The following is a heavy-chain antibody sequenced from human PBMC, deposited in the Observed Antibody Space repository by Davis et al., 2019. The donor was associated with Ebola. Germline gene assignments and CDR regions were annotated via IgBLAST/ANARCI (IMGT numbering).Heavy chain of an antibody. CDR1: GYKLTSYA. Sequence: ASVKVSCKASGYKLTSYAMNWVRQAPEQGLEWLGWINTNTGNPTYAQGFTGRFVFSLDTSVSTAYLQISSLKAEDTAIYYCARDRGNFDYWGQGTLVTVSA. V-gene: IGHV7-4-1*02. D-gene: IGHD3-10*01. CDR3: ARDRGNFDY. J-gene: IGHJ4*02. CDR2: INTNTGNP.